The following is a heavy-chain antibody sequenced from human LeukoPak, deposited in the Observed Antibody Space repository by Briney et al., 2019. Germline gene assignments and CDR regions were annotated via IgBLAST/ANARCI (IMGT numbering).Heavy chain of an antibody. CDR2: IYHSGST. D-gene: IGHD2-2*01. V-gene: IGHV4-30-2*01. CDR3: ARGVVVPAAIES. Sequence: SQTLSLTCTVSGDSISSGGYYWSWIRQPPGKGLEWIGYIYHSGSTYYNPSLKSRVTISVDRSKNQFSLKLSSVTAADTAVYYCARGVVVPAAIESWGQGTLVTVSS. J-gene: IGHJ4*02. CDR1: GDSISSGGYY.